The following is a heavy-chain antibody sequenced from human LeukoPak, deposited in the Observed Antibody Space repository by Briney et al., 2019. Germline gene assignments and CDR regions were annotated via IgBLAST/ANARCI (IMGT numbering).Heavy chain of an antibody. CDR3: AKVVMVVTAIAPFDY. Sequence: GGSLRLSCAGSGFTFSTYWMHWVRQAPGKGRVWVSRIDRGGSITWYADSVKGRFTISRDNAKNTLYLQMNSLRAEDTAVYYCAKVVMVVTAIAPFDYWGQGTLVTVSS. J-gene: IGHJ4*02. D-gene: IGHD2-21*02. CDR1: GFTFSTYW. CDR2: IDRGGSIT. V-gene: IGHV3-74*01.